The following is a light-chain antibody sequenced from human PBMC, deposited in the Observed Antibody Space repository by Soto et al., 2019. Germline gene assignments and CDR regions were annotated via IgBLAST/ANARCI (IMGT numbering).Light chain of an antibody. Sequence: DIQMTQSPSSLSASVGDTVTITCRASQGISSSLAWYQQKAGKVPDLLIYGASTLQSGVPSHFSGSGSGTDFTLTISSLQPEDVATYYWQEYHSPPFTFGPGTKVEMK. CDR3: QEYHSPPFT. J-gene: IGKJ3*01. CDR1: QGISSS. CDR2: GAS. V-gene: IGKV1-27*01.